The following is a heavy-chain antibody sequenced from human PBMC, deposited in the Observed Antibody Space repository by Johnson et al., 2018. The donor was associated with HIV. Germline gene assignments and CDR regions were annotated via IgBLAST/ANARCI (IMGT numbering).Heavy chain of an antibody. D-gene: IGHD2-15*01. CDR3: AKDNIVVVSRDAFDI. CDR1: GFTFSSYA. CDR2: ISYDGSNK. J-gene: IGHJ3*02. Sequence: VQLVESGGGLVQPGGSLRLSCAASGFTFSSYAMHWVRQAPGRGLEWVAVISYDGSNKYYADSVKGRITISRDNSKNTLYLQINSLRAEDTAVYYCAKDNIVVVSRDAFDIWGQGTMVTVSS. V-gene: IGHV3-30*04.